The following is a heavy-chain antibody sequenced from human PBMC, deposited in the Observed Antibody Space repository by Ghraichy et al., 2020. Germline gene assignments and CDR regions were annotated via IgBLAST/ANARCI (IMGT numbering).Heavy chain of an antibody. CDR3: ARISDYYGSEDY. CDR1: GFTFSSYG. Sequence: LSLTCAASGFTFSSYGMHWVRQAPGKGLEWVAVIWYDGSNKYYADSVKGRFTISRDNSKNTLYLQMNSLRAEDTAVYYCARISDYYGSEDYWGQGTLVTVSS. J-gene: IGHJ4*02. V-gene: IGHV3-33*01. CDR2: IWYDGSNK. D-gene: IGHD3-10*01.